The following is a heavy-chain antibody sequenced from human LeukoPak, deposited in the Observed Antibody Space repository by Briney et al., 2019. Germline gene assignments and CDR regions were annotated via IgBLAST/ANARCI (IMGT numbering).Heavy chain of an antibody. Sequence: PSETLSLTCIVSGGSISSYYWSWIRQPPGKGLEWIGYIYYSGSTNYSPSLKSRVTISVDTSRNQFSLNLTSATAADTAMYYCAREQWAYRSYYASSGYHDYWGQGTLVTVSS. J-gene: IGHJ4*02. V-gene: IGHV4-59*12. CDR2: IYYSGST. CDR1: GGSISSYY. D-gene: IGHD3-22*01. CDR3: AREQWAYRSYYASSGYHDY.